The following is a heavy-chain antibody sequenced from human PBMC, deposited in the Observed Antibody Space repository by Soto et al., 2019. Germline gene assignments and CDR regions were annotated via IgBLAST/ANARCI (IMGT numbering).Heavy chain of an antibody. V-gene: IGHV4-31*03. J-gene: IGHJ3*02. CDR1: GGSISSGGYY. Sequence: SETLSLTCTVSGGSISSGGYYWSWIRQHPGKGLEWIGYIYYSGSTYYNPSLKSRVTISVDTSKNQFSLKLSSVTAADTAVYYCARDAIVESHDAFDIWGQGTMVTVSS. CDR2: IYYSGST. CDR3: ARDAIVESHDAFDI. D-gene: IGHD3-22*01.